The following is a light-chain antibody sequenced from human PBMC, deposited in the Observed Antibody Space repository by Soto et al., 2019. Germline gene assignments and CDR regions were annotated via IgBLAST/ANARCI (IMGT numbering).Light chain of an antibody. CDR3: QQYGRSRT. Sequence: EIVLTQSPGTLSLSPGERATLSCRASQSVSSSYLAWYQQKPGQAPRLLLYGASSRATGIPDRFSGSGSGTDFTLTISRLEPEDVAVYYCQQYGRSRTFGQGTKVEIK. CDR1: QSVSSSY. V-gene: IGKV3-20*01. CDR2: GAS. J-gene: IGKJ1*01.